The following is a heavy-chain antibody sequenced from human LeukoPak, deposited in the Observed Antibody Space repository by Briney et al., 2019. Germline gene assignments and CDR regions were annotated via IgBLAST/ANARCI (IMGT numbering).Heavy chain of an antibody. Sequence: GESLKISCKGSGYSFTSYWIGWVRQMPGKGLEWMGIIYPGDSDTRYSPSFQGQVTISAGKSISTAYLQWSSLKASDTAMYYCARPPEGGSGSYYLGYWGQGTLVTVSS. D-gene: IGHD3-10*01. CDR3: ARPPEGGSGSYYLGY. V-gene: IGHV5-51*01. CDR1: GYSFTSYW. CDR2: IYPGDSDT. J-gene: IGHJ4*02.